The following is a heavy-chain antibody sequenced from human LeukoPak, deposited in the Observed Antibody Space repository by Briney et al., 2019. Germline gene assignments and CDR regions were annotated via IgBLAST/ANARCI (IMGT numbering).Heavy chain of an antibody. CDR3: ARVARVWFGEGQLDH. J-gene: IGHJ4*02. CDR2: ISNSGTT. D-gene: IGHD3-10*01. Sequence: PSETLSLTCTVSGGSISTYYWSWILQPPGNGLEWLGYISNSGTTNYNPALKSRVNISSDTSKDQFSLKLSSVTAADTAVYYCARVARVWFGEGQLDHWGQGTLVTVSS. CDR1: GGSISTYY. V-gene: IGHV4-59*01.